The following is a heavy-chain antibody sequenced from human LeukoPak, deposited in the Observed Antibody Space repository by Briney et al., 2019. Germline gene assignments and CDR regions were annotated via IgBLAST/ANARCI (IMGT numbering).Heavy chain of an antibody. CDR2: IRDDGGLK. V-gene: IGHV3-7*01. CDR3: ARDPPWGYFDY. D-gene: IGHD7-27*01. CDR1: GFTFSGYW. J-gene: IGHJ4*02. Sequence: GGSLRLSCTVSGFTFSGYWMSWVRQAPGKGLEWVANIRDDGGLKNYVDSVKGRFTISRDNAKNSVSLQMNSLRAEDTAVYYCARDPPWGYFDYWGQGTLVTVSS.